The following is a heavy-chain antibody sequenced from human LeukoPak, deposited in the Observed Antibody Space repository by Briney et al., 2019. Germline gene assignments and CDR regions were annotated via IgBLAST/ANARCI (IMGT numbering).Heavy chain of an antibody. J-gene: IGHJ2*01. Sequence: SETLSLTCTVPGGSISSYYWSWIRQPPGKGLEWIGYIYYSGSTNYNPSLKSRVTISVDTSKNQFSLKLSSVTAADTAVYYCARGTIVTPRYWYFDLWGRGTLVTVSS. V-gene: IGHV4-59*01. CDR3: ARGTIVTPRYWYFDL. CDR1: GGSISSYY. D-gene: IGHD1-26*01. CDR2: IYYSGST.